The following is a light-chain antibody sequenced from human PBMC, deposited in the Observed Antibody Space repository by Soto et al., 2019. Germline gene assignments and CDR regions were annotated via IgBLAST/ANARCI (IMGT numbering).Light chain of an antibody. CDR2: GAS. V-gene: IGKV1-9*01. CDR3: QQVKTYPRT. J-gene: IGKJ4*01. Sequence: IQLTQSPSSLSASVGDRVTITCRASPAIASFLAWYQQKPGTAPKLLIYGASTLQSGVPSRFSGRKSGTQFTLTIDSLQPEDFATYYCQQVKTYPRTFGGGTKVDIK. CDR1: PAIASF.